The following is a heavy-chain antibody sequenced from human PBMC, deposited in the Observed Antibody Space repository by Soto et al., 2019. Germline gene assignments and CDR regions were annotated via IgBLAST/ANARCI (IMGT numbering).Heavy chain of an antibody. J-gene: IGHJ4*02. V-gene: IGHV3-30*18. CDR3: AKEGPGRYYFDY. CDR1: GFTFSSYG. D-gene: IGHD3-10*01. CDR2: ISYDGSNK. Sequence: GGSLRLSCAASGFTFSSYGMHWVRQAPGKGLEWVAVISYDGSNKYYADSVKGRFTISRDNSKNTLYLQMNSLRAEDTAVYYCAKEGPGRYYFDYWGQGTLVTVSS.